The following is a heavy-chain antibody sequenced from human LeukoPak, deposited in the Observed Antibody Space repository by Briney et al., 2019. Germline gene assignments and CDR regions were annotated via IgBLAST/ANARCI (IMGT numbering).Heavy chain of an antibody. D-gene: IGHD6-19*01. CDR3: ARGGVYSSGLYVDY. V-gene: IGHV3-21*01. Sequence: GGSLRLSCAASGFTFSTYTINWVRQAPRKGLEWVSSISSSSSYIYYADSVKGRFTISRDNAKNSLYLQMNSLRAEDTAVYYCARGGVYSSGLYVDYWGQGTLVTVSS. CDR2: ISSSSSYI. CDR1: GFTFSTYT. J-gene: IGHJ4*02.